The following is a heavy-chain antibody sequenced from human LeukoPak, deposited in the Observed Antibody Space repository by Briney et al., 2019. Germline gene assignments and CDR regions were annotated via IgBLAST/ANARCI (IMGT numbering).Heavy chain of an antibody. CDR2: IHGSGVTT. Sequence: GGSLRLSCAASAFTFSSFAMTWVRQAPGKGLEWVSGIHGSGVTTYYADSVKGRFTISRDNSRKMLYLQMNSLRVEDTAVYYCAKDPNGDYVGAFDSWGQGTMVTVSS. CDR3: AKDPNGDYVGAFDS. V-gene: IGHV3-23*01. CDR1: AFTFSSFA. D-gene: IGHD4-17*01. J-gene: IGHJ3*02.